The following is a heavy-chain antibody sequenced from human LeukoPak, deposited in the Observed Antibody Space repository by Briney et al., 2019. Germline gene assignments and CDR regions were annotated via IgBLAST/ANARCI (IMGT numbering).Heavy chain of an antibody. J-gene: IGHJ3*02. V-gene: IGHV3-21*01. Sequence: GGSLRLSCAASGFTFSSYAMSWVRQAPGKGLEWVSSISSSSSYIYYADSVKGRFTISRDNAKNSLYLQMNSLRAEDTAVYYCARGIVGATTRAFDIWGQGTMVTVSS. D-gene: IGHD1-26*01. CDR3: ARGIVGATTRAFDI. CDR2: ISSSSSYI. CDR1: GFTFSSYA.